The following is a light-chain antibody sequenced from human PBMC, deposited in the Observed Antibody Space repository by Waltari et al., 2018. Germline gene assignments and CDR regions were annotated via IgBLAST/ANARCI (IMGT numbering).Light chain of an antibody. CDR2: ENN. V-gene: IGLV6-57*02. J-gene: IGLJ3*02. CDR3: QSYDHAFPVV. CDR1: GGRIASNF. Sequence: TQPHSVSGSPGETVIISCTGSGGRIASNFVQWYQQRPGRAPAAVIYENNQRPSGVPDRVSGSVDGSSNAASLTIAGLQSEDEADYDCQSYDHAFPVVFGGGTKLTVL.